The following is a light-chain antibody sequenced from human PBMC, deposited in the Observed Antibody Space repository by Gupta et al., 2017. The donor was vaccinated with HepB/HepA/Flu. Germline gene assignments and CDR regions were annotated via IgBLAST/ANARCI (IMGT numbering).Light chain of an antibody. Sequence: DIQMTQSPSSLSASVGDRVTITCRASENIDTYLSWYQQKPGKAPKLLIYTASILQRGVPSRFSGSRSGTDFTLTINSLQPEDFATYHCQQSYTTPPTFGQGTNLEIK. V-gene: IGKV1-39*01. CDR3: QQSYTTPPT. CDR2: TAS. CDR1: ENIDTY. J-gene: IGKJ2*01.